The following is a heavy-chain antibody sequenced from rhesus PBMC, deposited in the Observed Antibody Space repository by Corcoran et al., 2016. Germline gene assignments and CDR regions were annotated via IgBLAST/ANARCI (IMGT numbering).Heavy chain of an antibody. D-gene: IGHD4-23*01. CDR1: GGSISSTY. J-gene: IGHJ4*01. Sequence: QLQLQESGPGLVKPSETLSVTCAVSGGSISSTYWSWIRQPPGKGLDGIGRIYGSGSSPNYNPSLKSRVTLSVYTSKNQLSLKLSSVTAADTAVYYCARLREDTVTTYFDYWGQGVLVTVSS. V-gene: IGHV4-169*01. CDR2: IYGSGSSP. CDR3: ARLREDTVTTYFDY.